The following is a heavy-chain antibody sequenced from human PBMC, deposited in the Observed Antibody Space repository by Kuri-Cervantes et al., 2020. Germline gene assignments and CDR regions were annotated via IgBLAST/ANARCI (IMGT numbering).Heavy chain of an antibody. V-gene: IGHV1-2*04. CDR2: INPNSGGT. Sequence: ASVKVSCKASGYTFTGYYMHWVRQAPGQGLEWMGWINPNSGGTNYAQKFQGWVTMTRDTSISTAYMELSRLRSDDTAVYYCARDMGSGYLGYYYMDVWGKGTTVTVSS. CDR3: ARDMGSGYLGYYYMDV. J-gene: IGHJ6*03. CDR1: GYTFTGYY. D-gene: IGHD3-22*01.